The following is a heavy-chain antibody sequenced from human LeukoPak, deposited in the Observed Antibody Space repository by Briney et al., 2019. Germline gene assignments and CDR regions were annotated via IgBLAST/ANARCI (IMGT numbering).Heavy chain of an antibody. D-gene: IGHD2-2*01. CDR2: ISGSGGST. J-gene: IGHJ4*02. CDR1: GFTFSSYG. V-gene: IGHV3-23*01. Sequence: PGGSLRLSCAASGFTFSSYGMSWVHQAPGKGLEWVSAISGSGGSTYYADSVKGRFTISRDNSKNTLYLQMNSLRAEDTAVYYCARDPYCSSTSCYEGLFSDPHAGLSDWGQGTLVTVSS. CDR3: ARDPYCSSTSCYEGLFSDPHAGLSD.